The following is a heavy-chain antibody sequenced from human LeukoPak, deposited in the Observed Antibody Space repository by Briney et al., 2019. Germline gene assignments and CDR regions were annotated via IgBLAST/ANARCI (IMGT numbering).Heavy chain of an antibody. Sequence: SETLSLTCAVYGGSFSGYYWSWIRQPPGKGLEWIGEINHSGSTNYSPSLKSRVTISVDTSKNQFSLKLSSVTAADTAVYYCARGTLWSSYLPIYFDYWGQGTLVTVSS. V-gene: IGHV4-34*01. J-gene: IGHJ4*02. D-gene: IGHD3-3*01. CDR2: INHSGST. CDR3: ARGTLWSSYLPIYFDY. CDR1: GGSFSGYY.